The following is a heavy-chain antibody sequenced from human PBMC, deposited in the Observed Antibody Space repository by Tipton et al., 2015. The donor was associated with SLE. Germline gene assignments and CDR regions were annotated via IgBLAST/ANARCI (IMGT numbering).Heavy chain of an antibody. CDR2: VYYTGTT. V-gene: IGHV4-61*01. J-gene: IGHJ5*02. D-gene: IGHD3-3*02. CDR1: GGSVSSSSYY. CDR3: ARGPPFMEWERNWFDP. Sequence: TLSLTCTVSGGSVSSSSYYWSWIRQPPGKGLEWIGYVYYTGTTNYSPSLKSRVTISVDRSKNQFSLKLTSVTAADTAVYYCARGPPFMEWERNWFDPWGQGTQVTVSS.